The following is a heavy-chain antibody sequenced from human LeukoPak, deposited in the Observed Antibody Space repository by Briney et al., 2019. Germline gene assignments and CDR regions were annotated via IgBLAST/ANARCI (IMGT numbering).Heavy chain of an antibody. D-gene: IGHD5-12*01. Sequence: ASVKVSCKASGGTFSSYAISWVRQAPGQGLEWMGWISAYNGNTNYAQKLQGRVTMTTDTSTSTAYMELRSLRSDDTAVYYCARDRGLATPFDYWGQGTLVTVSS. CDR1: GGTFSSYA. J-gene: IGHJ4*02. CDR3: ARDRGLATPFDY. CDR2: ISAYNGNT. V-gene: IGHV1-18*01.